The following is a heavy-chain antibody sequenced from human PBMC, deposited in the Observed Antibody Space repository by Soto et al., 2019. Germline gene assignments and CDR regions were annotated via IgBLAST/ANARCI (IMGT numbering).Heavy chain of an antibody. J-gene: IGHJ4*02. Sequence: ASVKVSCKASGYTFTSYGISWVRQAPGQGLEWMGWISAYNGNTNYAQKLQGRVTMTTDTSTSTAYMELRSLRSDDTAVYYCASNQNTYYYGWGSRYWGQGTLVTVSS. V-gene: IGHV1-18*01. CDR2: ISAYNGNT. CDR3: ASNQNTYYYGWGSRY. CDR1: GYTFTSYG. D-gene: IGHD3-10*01.